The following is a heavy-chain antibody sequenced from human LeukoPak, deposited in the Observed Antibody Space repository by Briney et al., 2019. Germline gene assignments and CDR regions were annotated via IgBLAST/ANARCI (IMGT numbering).Heavy chain of an antibody. CDR2: INSDGSTT. Sequence: GGSLRLSCAAPGFTFSSNWMHWVRQAPGKGLLWVLRINSDGSTTSYADSVKGRFTISRDNAKNTLYLQMNSLRAEDTAVYFCARDEGYYFDYWGQGALVTVSS. CDR1: GFTFSSNW. J-gene: IGHJ4*02. V-gene: IGHV3-74*01. D-gene: IGHD2-15*01. CDR3: ARDEGYYFDY.